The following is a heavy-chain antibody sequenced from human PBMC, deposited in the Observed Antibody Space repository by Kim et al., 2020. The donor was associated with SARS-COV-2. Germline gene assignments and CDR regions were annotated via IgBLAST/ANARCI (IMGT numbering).Heavy chain of an antibody. J-gene: IGHJ4*02. D-gene: IGHD3-22*01. Sequence: GGSLRLSCAASGFTFSSYSMNWVRQAPGKGLEWVSSISSSSSYIYYADSVKGRFTISRDNAKNSLYLQMNSLRAEDTAVYYCASSLSLSDYYDSSGYYYGLDYWGQGTLVTVSS. CDR3: ASSLSLSDYYDSSGYYYGLDY. V-gene: IGHV3-21*01. CDR2: ISSSSSYI. CDR1: GFTFSSYS.